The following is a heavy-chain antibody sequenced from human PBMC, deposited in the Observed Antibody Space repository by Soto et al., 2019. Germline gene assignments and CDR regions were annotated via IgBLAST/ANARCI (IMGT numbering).Heavy chain of an antibody. Sequence: DVQVLESGGGLVQPAGSLRLSCAASGFTFSSYAMGWVRQGPGKGLEWVAVVSIGGSTHYADSVRGRFTISRDNSNNTLSLQMNSLTAEDTAVYFCAKRRGAGGHFDYWGQGALVTVSS. CDR2: VSIGGST. CDR3: AKRRGAGGHFDY. CDR1: GFTFSSYA. D-gene: IGHD2-15*01. J-gene: IGHJ4*02. V-gene: IGHV3-23*01.